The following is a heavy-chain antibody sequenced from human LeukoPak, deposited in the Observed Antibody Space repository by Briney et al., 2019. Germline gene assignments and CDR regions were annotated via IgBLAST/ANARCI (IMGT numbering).Heavy chain of an antibody. CDR2: IYYSGST. CDR1: GGSISSGGYS. D-gene: IGHD5-18*01. V-gene: IGHV4-30-2*03. CDR3: ARRTRVTYYFDY. Sequence: PSQTLSLTCAVSGGSISSGGYSWSWIRQPPGKGLEWIGYIYYSGSTYYNPSLKSRVTISVDTSKNQFSLKLSSVTAADTAVYYCARRTRVTYYFDYWGQGTLVTVSS. J-gene: IGHJ4*02.